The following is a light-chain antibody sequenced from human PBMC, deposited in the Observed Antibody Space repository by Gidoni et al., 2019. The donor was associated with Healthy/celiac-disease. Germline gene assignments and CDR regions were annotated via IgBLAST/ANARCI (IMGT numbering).Light chain of an antibody. J-gene: IGLJ3*02. CDR1: SSDVGSYNL. Sequence: QAALTQPASVSGSPGQSITISCTGTSSDVGSYNLVSWYQQTPGKAPKLMIYEGSKRPAGVSNRFSCSKSGNTASLTISGLQAEDEADYYCCSYAGSSTWVFGGGTKLTVL. CDR3: CSYAGSSTWV. V-gene: IGLV2-23*01. CDR2: EGS.